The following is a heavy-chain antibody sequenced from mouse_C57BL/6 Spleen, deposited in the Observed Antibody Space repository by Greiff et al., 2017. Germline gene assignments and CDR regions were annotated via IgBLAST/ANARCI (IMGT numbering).Heavy chain of an antibody. CDR1: GYTFTSYW. Sequence: QVHVKQPGAELVKPGASVKLSCKASGYTFTSYWMPWVQQRPGQGLEWIGEIDPADSYTNYNQKFKGKATLTVDTSASTAYMQLSSLTSEDSAVYYCARRDYSNFYIDYWGQGTTLTVSS. J-gene: IGHJ2*01. D-gene: IGHD2-5*01. CDR3: ARRDYSNFYIDY. V-gene: IGHV1-50*01. CDR2: IDPADSYT.